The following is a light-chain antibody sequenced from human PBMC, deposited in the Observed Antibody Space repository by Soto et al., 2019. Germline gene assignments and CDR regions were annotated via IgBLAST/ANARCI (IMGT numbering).Light chain of an antibody. CDR1: QDISHS. J-gene: IGKJ5*01. CDR2: DAS. CDR3: QHCHSLPLT. V-gene: IGKV1-33*01. Sequence: IQMTQSPSSLSASVGDRVTISCQASQDISHSLNWYQQKPGKAPKLLIYDASNLETGVPSRFSGSGSGTDFTFTISSLQPEDIATYYCQHCHSLPLTFGQGTRLEI.